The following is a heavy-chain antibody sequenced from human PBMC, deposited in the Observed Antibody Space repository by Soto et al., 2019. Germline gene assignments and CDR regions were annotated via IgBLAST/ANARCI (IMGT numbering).Heavy chain of an antibody. CDR3: ARRGAGRGHYYDGMDV. Sequence: GESLKISCQGSGYSFTNYLIVWVRQMPGKGLEWMGIIYPGDSDTRYSPSFHGQVTISADKSINTAYLQWSSLKPSDTAMYYCARRGAGRGHYYDGMDVWGQGTTVTVSS. D-gene: IGHD6-19*01. CDR1: GYSFTNYL. CDR2: IYPGDSDT. V-gene: IGHV5-51*01. J-gene: IGHJ6*02.